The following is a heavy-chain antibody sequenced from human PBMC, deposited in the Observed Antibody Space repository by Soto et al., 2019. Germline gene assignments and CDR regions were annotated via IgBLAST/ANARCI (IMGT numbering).Heavy chain of an antibody. J-gene: IGHJ4*02. CDR2: IYYSGST. CDR1: GGSISSFY. CDR3: ARGVDTAIEY. V-gene: IGHV4-59*01. Sequence: SETLSLTCTVAGGSISSFYWSWIRQPPGKGLEWIGYIYYSGSTNYNPSLKSRVTISVDTSKNQFSLKLSSVTAADTAVYYCARGVDTAIEYWGQGTLVTVSS. D-gene: IGHD5-18*01.